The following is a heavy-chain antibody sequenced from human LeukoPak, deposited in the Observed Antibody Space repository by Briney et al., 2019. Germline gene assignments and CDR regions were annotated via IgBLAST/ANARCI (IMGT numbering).Heavy chain of an antibody. D-gene: IGHD3-3*01. CDR1: GFTFSSYW. CDR2: ISYDGSNK. Sequence: GGSLRLSCAASGFTFSSYWMSWVRQAPGKGLEWVAVISYDGSNKYYADSVKGRFTISRDNSKNTLYLQMNSLRAEDTAVYYCARDQRQYYDFWSGSTGLDYWGQGTLVTVSS. J-gene: IGHJ4*02. CDR3: ARDQRQYYDFWSGSTGLDY. V-gene: IGHV3-30*03.